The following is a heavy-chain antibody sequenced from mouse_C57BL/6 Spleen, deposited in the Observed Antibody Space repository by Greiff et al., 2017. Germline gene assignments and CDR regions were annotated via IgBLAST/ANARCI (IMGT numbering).Heavy chain of an antibody. D-gene: IGHD2-1*01. Sequence: EVQLVESGGGLVQPGGSMKLSCVASGFTFSNYWMNWVRQSPEKGLEWVAQIRLKSDNYATHYAESVKGRFTISRDDSKSSVYLQMNNLRAEDTGIYYCTGKLLWFAYWGQGTLVTVSA. CDR3: TGKLLWFAY. V-gene: IGHV6-3*01. CDR2: IRLKSDNYAT. CDR1: GFTFSNYW. J-gene: IGHJ3*01.